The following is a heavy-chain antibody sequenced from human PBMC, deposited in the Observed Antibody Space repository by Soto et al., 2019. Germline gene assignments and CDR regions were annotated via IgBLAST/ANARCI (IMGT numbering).Heavy chain of an antibody. J-gene: IGHJ5*02. D-gene: IGHD3-9*01. CDR3: ARQYYDILTGYYKGKYYFDT. CDR1: GGSISSSGYY. V-gene: IGHV4-39*01. CDR2: IYYSGNT. Sequence: SETLSLTCAVSGGSISSSGYYWGWIRQPPGKGLEWIGSIYYSGNTYYNPSLKSRVTISVDTSKNQFSLRLSSVTAADTAVYYCARQYYDILTGYYKGKYYFDTWGQGTLVTVSS.